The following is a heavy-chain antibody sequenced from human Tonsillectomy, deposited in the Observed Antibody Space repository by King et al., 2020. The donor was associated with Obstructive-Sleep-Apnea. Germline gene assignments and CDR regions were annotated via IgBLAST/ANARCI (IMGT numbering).Heavy chain of an antibody. D-gene: IGHD3-3*01. CDR1: GFTFSSYA. V-gene: IGHV3-23*04. J-gene: IGHJ4*02. Sequence: VQLVESGGGLVQPGGSLRLSCAASGFTFSSYAMSWVRQAPGKGLEWVSAISGSGGSTYYADSVRGRFTISRDNSKNTLYLQMNSLRAEDTAVYYCEKDLYDFWSGSCDYWGQGTLVTVSS. CDR3: EKDLYDFWSGSCDY. CDR2: ISGSGGST.